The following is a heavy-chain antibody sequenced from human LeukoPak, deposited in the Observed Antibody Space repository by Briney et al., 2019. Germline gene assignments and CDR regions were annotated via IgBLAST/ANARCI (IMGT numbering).Heavy chain of an antibody. D-gene: IGHD3-10*01. CDR1: GFTFDDYA. V-gene: IGHV3-30*02. J-gene: IGHJ4*02. CDR2: IRFDGSNN. Sequence: GGSLRLSCAASGFTFDDYAMHWVRQAPGKGLEWVASIRFDGSNNYYADSVKGRFTISRDNSRNTLYLQMTSLRPEDTALYYCAKEWYVGSPPDYWGQGTQVTVSS. CDR3: AKEWYVGSPPDY.